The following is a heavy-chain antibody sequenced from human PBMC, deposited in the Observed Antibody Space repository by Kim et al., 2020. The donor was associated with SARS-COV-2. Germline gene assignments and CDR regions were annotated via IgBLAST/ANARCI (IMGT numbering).Heavy chain of an antibody. CDR3: ARVGRITMVRDQCYFDY. Sequence: SETLSLTCTVSGGSISSGGYYWSWIRQHPGKGLEWIGYIYYSGSTYYNPSLKSRVTISVDTSKNQFSLKLSSVTAADTAVYYCARVGRITMVRDQCYFDYWGQGTLVTVSS. J-gene: IGHJ4*02. CDR1: GGSISSGGYY. V-gene: IGHV4-31*03. D-gene: IGHD3-10*01. CDR2: IYYSGST.